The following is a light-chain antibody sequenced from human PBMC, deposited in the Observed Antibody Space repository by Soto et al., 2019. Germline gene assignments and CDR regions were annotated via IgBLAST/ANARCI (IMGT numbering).Light chain of an antibody. CDR3: QQYNGT. J-gene: IGKJ1*01. CDR2: RAS. Sequence: DIQMTQSPSTLSASVGDKVTNNCRASQSITDWLAWYQQKPGKAPKLLIYRASSLESGVPSRFSGSGYGAQFSLTISSLQPDDFATYYCQQYNGTFGQGTKV. V-gene: IGKV1-5*03. CDR1: QSITDW.